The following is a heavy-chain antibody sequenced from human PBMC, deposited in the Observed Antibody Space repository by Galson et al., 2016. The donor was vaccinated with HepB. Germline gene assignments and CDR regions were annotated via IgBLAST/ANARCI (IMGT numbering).Heavy chain of an antibody. V-gene: IGHV2-5*02. Sequence: PALVKPTQTLTLTCTFSGFSLSTSGVGVGWIRQPPGQGLKWLGIIYWDDDSRYSSSLKSRLTITKDTSKNQVVLTMTNVGPVDTATYYCAHSRYYVSGSLDYWGQGTLVTVSS. CDR2: IYWDDDS. J-gene: IGHJ4*02. D-gene: IGHD3-10*01. CDR1: GFSLSTSGVG. CDR3: AHSRYYVSGSLDY.